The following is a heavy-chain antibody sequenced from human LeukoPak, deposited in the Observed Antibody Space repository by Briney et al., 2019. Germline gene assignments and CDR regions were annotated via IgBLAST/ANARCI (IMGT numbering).Heavy chain of an antibody. CDR2: ISGSGGST. V-gene: IGHV3-23*01. CDR1: GFTFSSYA. J-gene: IGHJ4*02. CDR3: AKLKYSSGYFDY. D-gene: IGHD3-22*01. Sequence: GGSLRPSCAASGFTFSSYAMSWVRQAPGKGLEWVSAISGSGGSTYYADSVKGRFTISRGNSKNTLYLQMNSLRAEDTAVYYCAKLKYSSGYFDYWGQGTLVTVSS.